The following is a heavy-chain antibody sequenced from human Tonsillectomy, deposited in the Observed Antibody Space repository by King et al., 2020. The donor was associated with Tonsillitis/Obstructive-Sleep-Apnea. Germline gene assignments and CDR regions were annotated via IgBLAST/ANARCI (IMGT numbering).Heavy chain of an antibody. CDR1: GFTFSSYA. J-gene: IGHJ4*02. CDR3: VRGQRYRGYNYNY. V-gene: IGHV3-30*04. CDR2: MTFHGSNK. D-gene: IGHD5-12*01. Sequence: VQLVESGGGVVQPGRSLRLSCAASGFTFSSYAMHWVRQAPGKGLEWVAVMTFHGSNKYYAASVKGRFTISRDNSKNTLYLQLNSLRPEDTAVYYCVRGQRYRGYNYNYWGQGTLVTGSS.